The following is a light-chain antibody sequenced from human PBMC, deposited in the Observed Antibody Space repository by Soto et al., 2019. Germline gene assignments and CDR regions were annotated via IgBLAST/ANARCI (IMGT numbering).Light chain of an antibody. J-gene: IGLJ2*01. V-gene: IGLV1-44*01. Sequence: QSVLTQPPSASGTPGQRVTISCSGSDLNIGSNGVNWYQQVPGTAPKLLIHSNSQRPSGVPDRFSGPKSGPSASLAISGLQSEHEADYYCAAWDDTLNGRIFGGGTKLTVL. CDR3: AAWDDTLNGRI. CDR2: SNS. CDR1: DLNIGSNG.